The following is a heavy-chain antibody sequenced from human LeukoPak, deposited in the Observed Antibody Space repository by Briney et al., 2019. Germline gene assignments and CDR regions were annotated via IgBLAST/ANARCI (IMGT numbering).Heavy chain of an antibody. V-gene: IGHV3-30*04. D-gene: IGHD2/OR15-2a*01. CDR3: ARDRTIFYYMDV. Sequence: GGSLRLSCAASGFTFSSYAMHWVRQAPGKGLEWVAVISYDGSNKYYADSVKGRFTISRDNSKNTLYLQMNSLRAEDTAVYYCARDRTIFYYMDVWGKGTTVTVSS. J-gene: IGHJ6*03. CDR2: ISYDGSNK. CDR1: GFTFSSYA.